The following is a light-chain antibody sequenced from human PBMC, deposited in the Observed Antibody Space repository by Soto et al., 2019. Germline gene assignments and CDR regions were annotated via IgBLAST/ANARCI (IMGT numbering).Light chain of an antibody. CDR1: QTVTSNY. CDR2: GAS. Sequence: EIMLTQSPGTLSLSPGERVTLSCRASQTVTSNYLAWYQQQPGQAHRLLIYGASSRATGVPERFSGGGSGTDFTLTISRLEPEDFAFYFCQQYRNTPWTFGQGATVEIK. CDR3: QQYRNTPWT. J-gene: IGKJ1*01. V-gene: IGKV3-20*01.